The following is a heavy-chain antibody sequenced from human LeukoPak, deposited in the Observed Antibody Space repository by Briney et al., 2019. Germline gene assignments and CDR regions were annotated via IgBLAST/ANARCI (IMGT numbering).Heavy chain of an antibody. J-gene: IGHJ5*02. Sequence: ASVKVSCKASGYTFTGYYMHWVRQAPGQGLEWMGWINPNSGGTTYAQKFQGRVTMTRDTSISTAYMELSRLRSDDTAVYYCARDREDCSSTSCYTSYSWFDPWGQGTLVTVSS. D-gene: IGHD2-2*02. CDR2: INPNSGGT. CDR3: ARDREDCSSTSCYTSYSWFDP. CDR1: GYTFTGYY. V-gene: IGHV1-2*02.